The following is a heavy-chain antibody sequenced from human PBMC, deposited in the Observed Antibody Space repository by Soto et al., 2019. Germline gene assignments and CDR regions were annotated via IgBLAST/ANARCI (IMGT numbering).Heavy chain of an antibody. Sequence: SGGSLRLSCAASGFTFSSYSMNWVSQAPGNGLEWISYISSHSSPLYYADSVKGRFTISRDNAGNSMYLQMNSLRDEDTAVYYCVRDGSGNLYLNWFDPWGQGTLVTVSS. CDR2: ISSHSSPL. V-gene: IGHV3-48*02. CDR1: GFTFSSYS. D-gene: IGHD2-15*01. J-gene: IGHJ5*02. CDR3: VRDGSGNLYLNWFDP.